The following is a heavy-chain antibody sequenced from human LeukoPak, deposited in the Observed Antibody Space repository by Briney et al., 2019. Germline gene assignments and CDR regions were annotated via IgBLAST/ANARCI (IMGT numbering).Heavy chain of an antibody. CDR1: GFTFSTYG. V-gene: IGHV3-33*01. J-gene: IGHJ4*02. CDR2: TWYDGSNK. CDR3: ARGGLSIAEATASWYLDY. Sequence: PGGSLRLSCAASGFTFSTYGMHWVRQAPGPGLEWVALTWYDGSNKNYADSVKCRFTISRDNSKNTLYLLMNSLRGEDTAVYYCARGGLSIAEATASWYLDYWGQGTLVTVSS. D-gene: IGHD1-26*01.